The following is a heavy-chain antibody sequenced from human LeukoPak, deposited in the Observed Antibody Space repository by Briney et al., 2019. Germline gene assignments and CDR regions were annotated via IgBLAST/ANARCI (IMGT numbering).Heavy chain of an antibody. J-gene: IGHJ5*01. CDR2: IKQDGSEK. CDR1: VFTFSIYW. V-gene: IGHV3-7*01. CDR3: AREEADS. Sequence: AGGALRLSCAASVFTFSIYWMTAVSEAPGKGREWVDNIKQDGSEKYYVDSVKGRFTNYRDNAKNSLYLQMNSLRAEDTAVYYCAREEADSWGQGTLVTVSS.